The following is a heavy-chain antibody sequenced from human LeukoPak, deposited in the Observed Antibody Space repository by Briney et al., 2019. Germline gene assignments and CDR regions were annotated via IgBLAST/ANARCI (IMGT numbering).Heavy chain of an antibody. CDR1: GFTFSSYW. V-gene: IGHV3-7*01. D-gene: IGHD3-10*01. CDR2: IKQDGSEK. Sequence: RGSLRLSCAASGFTFSSYWMSWVRQAPGKGLEWVANIKQDGSEKYYVDSVKGRFTISRDNAKNSLYLQMNSLRAEDTAVYYCASLSMVRGYAFDIWGQGTMVTVSS. CDR3: ASLSMVRGYAFDI. J-gene: IGHJ3*02.